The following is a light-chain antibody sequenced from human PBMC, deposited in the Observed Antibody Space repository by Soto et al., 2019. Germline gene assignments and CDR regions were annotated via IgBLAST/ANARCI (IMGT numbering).Light chain of an antibody. J-gene: IGKJ2*01. CDR3: QQYNSYQYT. V-gene: IGKV1-5*01. CDR2: DAS. Sequence: DIQMTQSPSTLSASVGDRVTITCRASQSISSWLAWYQQKPGKAPKLLIYDASSLESGVPSRFSGSGSGTEFTLTISSLQPDDFATYYCQQYNSYQYTFGQGTKLELK. CDR1: QSISSW.